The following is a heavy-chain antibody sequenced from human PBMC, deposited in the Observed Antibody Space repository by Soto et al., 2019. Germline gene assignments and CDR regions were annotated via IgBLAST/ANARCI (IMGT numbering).Heavy chain of an antibody. J-gene: IGHJ4*02. CDR1: GFTVSSNY. CDR2: IYSGGST. Sequence: GSLRLSCAASGFTVSSNYMSWVRQAPGKGLEWVSVIYSGGSTYYADSVKGRFTISRDNSKNTLYLQMNSLRAEDTAVYYCARDKCSGGSCYYYYFDYCGQGTLVTVSS. D-gene: IGHD2-15*01. V-gene: IGHV3-53*01. CDR3: ARDKCSGGSCYYYYFDY.